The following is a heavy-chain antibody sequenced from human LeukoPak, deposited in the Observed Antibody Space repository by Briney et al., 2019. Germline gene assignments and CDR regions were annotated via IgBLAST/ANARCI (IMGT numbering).Heavy chain of an antibody. CDR1: GFTFSSYG. V-gene: IGHV3-33*01. D-gene: IGHD7-27*01. CDR3: ARDRDWGCSYCSY. J-gene: IGHJ4*02. CDR2: IWFDGSNK. Sequence: GGSLRLSCAASGFTFSSYGMHWVRQAPGKGLEWVAVIWFDGSNKYYADSVKGRFTISRDNSKNTLYLQMSSLRAEDTAVYYCARDRDWGCSYCSYWGQGTPVTVSS.